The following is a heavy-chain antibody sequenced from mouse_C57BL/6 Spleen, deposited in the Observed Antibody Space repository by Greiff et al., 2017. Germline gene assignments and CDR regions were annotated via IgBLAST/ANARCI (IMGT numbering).Heavy chain of an antibody. D-gene: IGHD1-1*01. CDR1: GYTFTDYY. V-gene: IGHV1-75*01. CDR3: ARSGYYYGSSQPYYYAMDY. Sequence: QVHVKQSGPELVKPGASVKISCKASGYTFTDYYINWVKQRPGQGLEWIGWIFPGSGSTYYNEKFKGKATLTVDKSSSTAYMLLSSLTSEDSAVYFCARSGYYYGSSQPYYYAMDYWGQGTSVTVSS. CDR2: IFPGSGST. J-gene: IGHJ4*01.